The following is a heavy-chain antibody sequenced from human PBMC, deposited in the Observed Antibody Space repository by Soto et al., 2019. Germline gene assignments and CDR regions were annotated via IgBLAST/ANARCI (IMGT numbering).Heavy chain of an antibody. D-gene: IGHD3-9*01. CDR3: ARALRYFDWLLGLIDY. J-gene: IGHJ4*02. CDR2: IYYSGST. CDR1: GGSISSGDYY. V-gene: IGHV4-30-4*01. Sequence: SETLSLTCTVSGGSISSGDYYWSWIRQPPGKGLEWIGYIYYSGSTYYSPSLKSRVTISVDTSKNQFSLKLSSVTAADTAVYYCARALRYFDWLLGLIDYWGQGTLVTLS.